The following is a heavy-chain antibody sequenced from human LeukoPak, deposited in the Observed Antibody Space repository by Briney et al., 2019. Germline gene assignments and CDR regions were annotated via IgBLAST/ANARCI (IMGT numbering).Heavy chain of an antibody. CDR2: IKSKIDGGTT. Sequence: PGGSLRLSCAASGFTFSDAWMSWVRQAPGKGLEWVGRIKSKIDGGTTDHAAPVKGRFTLSRDDSKNMVYLQMNSLKTEDTAVYYCTTEGGYDVGFPDWWGQGALVIVSS. V-gene: IGHV3-15*01. J-gene: IGHJ4*02. CDR1: GFTFSDAW. CDR3: TTEGGYDVGFPDW. D-gene: IGHD5-12*01.